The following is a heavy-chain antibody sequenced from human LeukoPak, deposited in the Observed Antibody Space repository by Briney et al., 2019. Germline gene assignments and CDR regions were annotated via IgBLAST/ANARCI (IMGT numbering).Heavy chain of an antibody. Sequence: PGGSLRLSCAASGFTFSSYWMSWVRQAPGKGLEWVANIKQDGSEKYYVDSVKGRLTISRDNAKNSLYLQMNSLRAEDTAVYYCARDQNRWELLRYYYYGMDVWGQGTTVTVSS. CDR3: ARDQNRWELLRYYYYGMDV. D-gene: IGHD1-26*01. V-gene: IGHV3-7*01. J-gene: IGHJ6*02. CDR2: IKQDGSEK. CDR1: GFTFSSYW.